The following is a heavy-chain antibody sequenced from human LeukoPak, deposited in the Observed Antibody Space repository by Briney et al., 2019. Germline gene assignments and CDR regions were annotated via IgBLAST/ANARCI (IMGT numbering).Heavy chain of an antibody. D-gene: IGHD2-2*01. CDR3: ARVTTVVVPAAVRYYYGMDV. Sequence: GGSLRLSCAASGSTFSSYWMSWVRQAPGKGLEWVANIKQDGSEKYYVDSVKGRFTISRDNAKNSLYLQMNSLRAEDTAVYYCARVTTVVVPAAVRYYYGMDVWGKGTTVTVSS. J-gene: IGHJ6*04. V-gene: IGHV3-7*01. CDR1: GSTFSSYW. CDR2: IKQDGSEK.